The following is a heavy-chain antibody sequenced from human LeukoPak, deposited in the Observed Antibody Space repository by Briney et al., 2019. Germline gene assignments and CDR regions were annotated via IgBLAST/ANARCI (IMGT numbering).Heavy chain of an antibody. CDR1: GGSISSYY. Sequence: SETLSLTCTVSGGSISSYYWSWIRQPPGKGLEWIGYIYYSGSTNYNPSLKSRVTISVDTSKNQFSLKLSSVTAADTAVYYCARHVGYYDSSGPKGYYFDYWGQGTLVTVSS. V-gene: IGHV4-59*08. J-gene: IGHJ4*02. D-gene: IGHD3-22*01. CDR3: ARHVGYYDSSGPKGYYFDY. CDR2: IYYSGST.